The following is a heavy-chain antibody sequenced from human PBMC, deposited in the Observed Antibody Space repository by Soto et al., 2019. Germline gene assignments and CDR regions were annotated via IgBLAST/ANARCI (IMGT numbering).Heavy chain of an antibody. V-gene: IGHV3-74*01. CDR2: INSDGSST. Sequence: GGSLRLSCAASGFTFSSYWMHWVRQAPGKGLVWVSRINSDGSSTRYADSVKGRFTISRDNAKNTLYLQMNSLRAEDTAVYYCARARTKQYYYDSSGYLVAAFDIWGQGTMVTVSS. CDR3: ARARTKQYYYDSSGYLVAAFDI. CDR1: GFTFSSYW. D-gene: IGHD3-22*01. J-gene: IGHJ3*02.